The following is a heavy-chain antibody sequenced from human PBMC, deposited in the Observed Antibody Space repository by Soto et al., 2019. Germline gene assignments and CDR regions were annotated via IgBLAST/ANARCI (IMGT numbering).Heavy chain of an antibody. CDR3: ARGYYDLLTGYYGSRYGMDV. D-gene: IGHD3-9*01. CDR1: GGSISSYY. CDR2: IYYSGST. V-gene: IGHV4-59*01. Sequence: QVQLQESGPGLVKPSETLSLTCTVSGGSISSYYWSWIQQPPGKGLEWIGYIYYSGSTNYNPSLKRRFHISVDTSKNQFSLKLSSVPAADTAVYYCARGYYDLLTGYYGSRYGMDVWGQGTTVTVSS. J-gene: IGHJ6*02.